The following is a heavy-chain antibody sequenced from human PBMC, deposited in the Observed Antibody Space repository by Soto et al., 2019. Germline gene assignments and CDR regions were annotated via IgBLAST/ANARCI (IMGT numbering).Heavy chain of an antibody. CDR3: ATEGGYCSGGSCYTHDAFDI. CDR2: TRNKANSYTT. V-gene: IGHV3-72*01. Sequence: EVQLVESGGGLVQPGGSLRLSCAASGFTFSDHYMDWVRQAPGKGLEWVGRTRNKANSYTTEYAASVKGRFTISRDDSKNSLYLQMNSLKTEDTAVYYCATEGGYCSGGSCYTHDAFDIWGQGTMVTVSS. CDR1: GFTFSDHY. J-gene: IGHJ3*02. D-gene: IGHD2-15*01.